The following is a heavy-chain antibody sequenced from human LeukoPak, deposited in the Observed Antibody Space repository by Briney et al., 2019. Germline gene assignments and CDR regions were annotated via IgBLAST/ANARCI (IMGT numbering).Heavy chain of an antibody. V-gene: IGHV4-39*01. CDR1: GGSISSSSYY. CDR3: ARIDTVVLPSTMFDY. J-gene: IGHJ4*02. D-gene: IGHD2-2*01. CDR2: INYSGNT. Sequence: PSVTLSLTCTVSGGSISSSSYYWGWIRQPPGKGLEWIGSINYSGNTYYNPSLKSRVTISVDTSRNQFSLKLSSVTAADTALYYCARIDTVVLPSTMFDYWGQGTLVTVSS.